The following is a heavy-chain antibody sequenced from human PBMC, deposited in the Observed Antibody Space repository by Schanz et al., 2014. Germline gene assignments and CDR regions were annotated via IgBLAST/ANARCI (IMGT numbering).Heavy chain of an antibody. Sequence: EVQLVESGGGLVQSGGSLRLSCAASGFSFSDYSMNWVRQAPGKGLEWISYIKISGDVFYTDSVKGRFTISRDNAKSSLYLQMSSLRDEDTAIYYCAKDPHKDYGGKPQALDIWGQGTMVTVSS. CDR3: AKDPHKDYGGKPQALDI. CDR1: GFSFSDYS. J-gene: IGHJ3*02. D-gene: IGHD4-17*01. CDR2: IKISGDV. V-gene: IGHV3-48*02.